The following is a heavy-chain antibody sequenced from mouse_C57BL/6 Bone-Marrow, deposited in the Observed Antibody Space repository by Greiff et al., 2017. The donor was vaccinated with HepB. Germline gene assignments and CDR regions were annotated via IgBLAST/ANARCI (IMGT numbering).Heavy chain of an antibody. V-gene: IGHV1-80*01. J-gene: IGHJ3*01. CDR2: IYPGDGDT. D-gene: IGHD2-10*02. CDR1: GYAFSSYW. Sequence: VQLQQSGAELVKPGASVKISCKASGYAFSSYWMNWVKQRPGKGLEWIGQIYPGDGDTNYNGKFKGKATLTADKSSSTAYMQLSSLTSEDSAVYFCARGGYGNYWFAYWGQGTLVTVSA. CDR3: ARGGYGNYWFAY.